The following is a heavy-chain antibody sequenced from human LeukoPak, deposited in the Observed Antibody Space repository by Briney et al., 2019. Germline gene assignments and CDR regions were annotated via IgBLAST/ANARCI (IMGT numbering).Heavy chain of an antibody. CDR3: ARGISELDY. CDR2: ISSGSTTI. D-gene: IGHD1-26*01. CDR1: GFTFSSYA. J-gene: IGHJ4*02. V-gene: IGHV3-48*01. Sequence: GGSLRLSCAASGFTFSSYAMNWVRQAPGKGLEWVSYISSGSTTIYYADSVKGRFTISRDNAKNSLYLQMNSLRAEDTAVYYCARGISELDYWGQGTLVTVSS.